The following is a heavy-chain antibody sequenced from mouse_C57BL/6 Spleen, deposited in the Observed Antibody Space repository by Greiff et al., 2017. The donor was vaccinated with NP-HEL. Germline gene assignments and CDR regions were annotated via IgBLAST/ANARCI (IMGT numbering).Heavy chain of an antibody. CDR2: INPNNGGT. CDR3: ARDGYYAMDY. V-gene: IGHV1-26*01. CDR1: GYTFTDYY. J-gene: IGHJ4*01. Sequence: EVQLQQSGPELVKPGASVKISCKASGYTFTDYYMNWVKQSHGKSLEWIGDINPNNGGTSYNQKFKGKATLTVDKSSSTAYMELRSLTSEDSAVYYVARDGYYAMDYWGQGTSVTVSS. D-gene: IGHD2-3*01.